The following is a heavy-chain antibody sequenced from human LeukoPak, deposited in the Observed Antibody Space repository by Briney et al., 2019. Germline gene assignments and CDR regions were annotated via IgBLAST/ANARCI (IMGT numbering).Heavy chain of an antibody. Sequence: PSETLSLTCTVSGGSISSYYWSWIRQPPGNGLEWIGYIYYSGSTNYNPSLKSRVTISVDTSKNPFSLKLSSVTAADTAVYYCARGDGDYGWFDPWGQGTLVTVSS. CDR1: GGSISSYY. D-gene: IGHD4-17*01. CDR3: ARGDGDYGWFDP. CDR2: IYYSGST. J-gene: IGHJ5*02. V-gene: IGHV4-59*01.